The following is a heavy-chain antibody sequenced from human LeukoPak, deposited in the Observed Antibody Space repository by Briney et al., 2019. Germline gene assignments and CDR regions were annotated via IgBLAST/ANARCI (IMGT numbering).Heavy chain of an antibody. J-gene: IGHJ3*01. CDR1: GGTFSSYA. Sequence: ASVKVSCKASGGTFSSYAISWVRQAPGQGLEWMGGIIPIFGTANYAQKFQGRVTITADKSTSTAYMELSSLRSDDTAVYYCASPLPYCSGSDCYSYAFDVWGQGTMVTVSS. CDR2: IIPIFGTA. D-gene: IGHD2-15*01. CDR3: ASPLPYCSGSDCYSYAFDV. V-gene: IGHV1-69*06.